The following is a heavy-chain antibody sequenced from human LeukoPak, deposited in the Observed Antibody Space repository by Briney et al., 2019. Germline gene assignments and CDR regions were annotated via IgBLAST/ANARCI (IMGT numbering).Heavy chain of an antibody. Sequence: VASVKVSCKTSGYTFTGFYLHWVRRAPGHGLEWMGWMNPDSGATNYAQKFQGRVTLTRDTSINTGYMELTGLTSDDTAVYYCARRDFADQLDSWGQGSLVIVSS. CDR2: MNPDSGAT. D-gene: IGHD2-2*01. CDR1: GYTFTGFY. V-gene: IGHV1-2*02. J-gene: IGHJ4*02. CDR3: ARRDFADQLDS.